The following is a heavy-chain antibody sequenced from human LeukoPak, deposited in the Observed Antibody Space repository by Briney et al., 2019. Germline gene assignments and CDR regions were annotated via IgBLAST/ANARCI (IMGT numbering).Heavy chain of an antibody. V-gene: IGHV4-30-4*08. CDR2: IYYSGST. Sequence: SETLSLTCTVSGGSISSGDYYWRWIRQPPGKGLEWIGYIYYSGSTYYNPSLKSRVTISVDTSKNQFSLKLSSVTAADTAVYYCARVYYGSGSYHWFDPWGQGTLVTVSS. CDR1: GGSISSGDYY. CDR3: ARVYYGSGSYHWFDP. J-gene: IGHJ5*02. D-gene: IGHD3-10*01.